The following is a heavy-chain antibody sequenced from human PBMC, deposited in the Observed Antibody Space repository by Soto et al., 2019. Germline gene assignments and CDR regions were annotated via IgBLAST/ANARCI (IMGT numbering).Heavy chain of an antibody. J-gene: IGHJ3*02. V-gene: IGHV4-34*01. CDR2: INHSGST. Sequence: PSETLSLTCAVYGGSFSGYYWSWIRQPPGKGLEWIGEINHSGSTNYNPSLKSRVTISVDTSKNQFSLKLSSVTAADTAVYYCARGGCSSTSCYNAIVIWGPGTMVTVS. D-gene: IGHD2-2*01. CDR3: ARGGCSSTSCYNAIVI. CDR1: GGSFSGYY.